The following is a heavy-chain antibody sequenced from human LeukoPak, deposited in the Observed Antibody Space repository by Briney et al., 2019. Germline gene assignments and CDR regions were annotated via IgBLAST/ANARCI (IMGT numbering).Heavy chain of an antibody. Sequence: PSETLSLTCTVSGGSISSYYWSWIRQPPGKGLEWIGYIYYSGSTNYNPSLKSRVTISVDTSMNQFSLKLSSVTAADTAVYYCARDLKGVSLYYYGMDVWGQGTTVTVSS. D-gene: IGHD3-10*01. CDR3: ARDLKGVSLYYYGMDV. CDR2: IYYSGST. V-gene: IGHV4-59*01. J-gene: IGHJ6*02. CDR1: GGSISSYY.